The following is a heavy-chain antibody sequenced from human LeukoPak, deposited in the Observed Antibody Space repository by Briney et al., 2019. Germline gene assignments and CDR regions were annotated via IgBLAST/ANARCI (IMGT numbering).Heavy chain of an antibody. Sequence: SETLSLTCTVSGGSISDYYWSWIRQPPGKGLEWIGYIYYSGSSYHSGSTNYNPSLKSRVTISVEASENQFSLKLSSVTAAGTAVYYCARDRVHFDFWGQGTLLTVSS. CDR3: ARDRVHFDF. J-gene: IGHJ4*02. V-gene: IGHV4-59*01. CDR1: GGSISDYY. CDR2: IYYSGSSYHSGST.